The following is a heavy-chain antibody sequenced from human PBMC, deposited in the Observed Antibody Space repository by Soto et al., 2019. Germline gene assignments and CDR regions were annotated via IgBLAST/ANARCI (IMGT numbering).Heavy chain of an antibody. J-gene: IGHJ6*03. V-gene: IGHV1-69*08. Sequence: QVQLVQSGAEVKKPGSSVKVSCKASGGTFSSYTISRVRQAPGQGLEWMGRIIPILGIANYAQKFQGRVTITADKSTSTAYMELSSLRSEDTAVYYCARDLSRAMVYYYYYMDVWGKGTTVTVSS. D-gene: IGHD5-18*01. CDR3: ARDLSRAMVYYYYYMDV. CDR1: GGTFSSYT. CDR2: IIPILGIA.